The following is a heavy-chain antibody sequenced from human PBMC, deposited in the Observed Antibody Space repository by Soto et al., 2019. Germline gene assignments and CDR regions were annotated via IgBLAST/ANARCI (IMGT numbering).Heavy chain of an antibody. CDR3: ARHLGNYGDCAFDF. Sequence: QLLLQESGPGLVKPSETLSLTCAVSGASISESSHYWAWIRQPPGKGLEWIASIYYTGRTSYNPPFRSRRTISIDTSRDQFSLTLSSVTAADMAVYYCARHLGNYGDCAFDFWGQGTLVPVSS. CDR2: IYYTGRT. CDR1: GASISESSHY. D-gene: IGHD4-17*01. J-gene: IGHJ4*02. V-gene: IGHV4-39*01.